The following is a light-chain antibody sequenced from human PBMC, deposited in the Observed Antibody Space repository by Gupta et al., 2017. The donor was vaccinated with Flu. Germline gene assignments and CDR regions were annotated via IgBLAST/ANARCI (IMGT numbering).Light chain of an antibody. Sequence: GTLSLSPGEGATLSCRASQSVSSNYLAWYQQRPGRAPRLLIYCASSRATGIPDRFRGSGSGTDFTLTISRLEPEDFAVYYCLQHGSSPFTFGPGTTVDI. J-gene: IGKJ3*01. CDR2: CAS. CDR3: LQHGSSPFT. V-gene: IGKV3-20*01. CDR1: QSVSSNY.